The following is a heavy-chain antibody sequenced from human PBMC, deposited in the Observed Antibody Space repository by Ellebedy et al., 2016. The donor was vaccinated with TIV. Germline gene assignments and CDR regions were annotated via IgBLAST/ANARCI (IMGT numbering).Heavy chain of an antibody. V-gene: IGHV3-30*01. J-gene: IGHJ6*03. D-gene: IGHD3-16*01. CDR3: ANRGPRGTFSMDV. CDR2: ISYDVITQ. CDR1: GVTFSSYS. Sequence: GESLKISCTASGVTFSSYSMFWVRQSPGQCLEWVALISYDVITQYYADSVKGRFTTSRDNSKNMLYLQMNSLRPEDTAVYYCANRGPRGTFSMDVWGKGTTVTVSS.